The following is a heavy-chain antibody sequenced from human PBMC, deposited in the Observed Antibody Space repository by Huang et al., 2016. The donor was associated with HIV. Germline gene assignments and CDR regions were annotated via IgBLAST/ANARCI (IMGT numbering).Heavy chain of an antibody. J-gene: IGHJ3*01. D-gene: IGHD1-26*01. CDR3: ARFSPRLTRDGSSDTGYDAFDL. CDR1: GYIFSRYS. V-gene: IGHV7-4-1*02. Sequence: QEQLVQSGSELKKPGASVTVSCKASGYIFSRYSMNWVRQAPGQGLQWMGWINTKMGNATYDQEFTGRDVFSLDTSVSKVHLQINGLKTEDTAVYHCARFSPRLTRDGSSDTGYDAFDLWGQGTMVTVSS. CDR2: INTKMGNA.